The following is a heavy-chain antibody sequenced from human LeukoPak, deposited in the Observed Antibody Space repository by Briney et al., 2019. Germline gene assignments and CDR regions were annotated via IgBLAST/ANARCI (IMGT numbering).Heavy chain of an antibody. V-gene: IGHV4-4*07. CDR3: ARSGSGSYYSADNWFDP. CDR2: IYTSGST. CDR1: GGSISRYY. J-gene: IGHJ5*02. D-gene: IGHD3-10*01. Sequence: SETLSLTCTVSGGSISRYYWSWIRQPAGKGLEWIGRIYTSGSTNYNPSLKSRVTISVDTSKNQFSLKLSSVTAADTAVYYCARSGSGSYYSADNWFDPWGQGTLVTVSS.